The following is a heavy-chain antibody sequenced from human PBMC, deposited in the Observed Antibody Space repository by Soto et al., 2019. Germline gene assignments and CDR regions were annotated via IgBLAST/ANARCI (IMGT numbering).Heavy chain of an antibody. V-gene: IGHV3-74*01. CDR1: GFTFNYYW. J-gene: IGHJ6*02. CDR3: ARGDKGGFGL. CDR2: IHSDGSST. D-gene: IGHD2-15*01. Sequence: GSLRLSCAASGFTFNYYWMHWVRQAPGQGLVWVSHIHSDGSSTTYADSVKGRFTISRDNAKNTLYLQMNSLRAEDTAVYYCARGDKGGFGLWGQGTTVTVSS.